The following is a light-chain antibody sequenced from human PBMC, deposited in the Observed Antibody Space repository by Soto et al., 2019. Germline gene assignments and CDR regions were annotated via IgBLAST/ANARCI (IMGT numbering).Light chain of an antibody. CDR3: QQFTNFPIT. CDR1: QGISSA. CDR2: YAS. J-gene: IGKJ4*01. V-gene: IGKV1D-13*01. Sequence: AIQLTQSPSSLSASVGDRVTITCRASQGISSALAWYQQKPGKSPNLLIYYASSLESGVPSRFSGSGSGTDFTLTISSLQPEDFATYYCQQFTNFPITFGGGTKVDIK.